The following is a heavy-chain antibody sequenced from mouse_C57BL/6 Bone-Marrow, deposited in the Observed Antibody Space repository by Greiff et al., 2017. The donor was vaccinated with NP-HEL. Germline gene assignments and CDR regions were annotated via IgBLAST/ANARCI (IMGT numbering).Heavy chain of an antibody. CDR2: IYPGNSDT. Sequence: EVKVVESGTVLARPGASVKMSCKTSGYTFTSYWMHWVKQRPGQGLEWIGAIYPGNSDTSYNQKFKGKAKLTAVTSASTAYIELSSLTNEDSAVYYCTSTHYYGSSFYAMDYWGQGTSVTVSS. CDR1: GYTFTSYW. J-gene: IGHJ4*01. D-gene: IGHD1-1*01. CDR3: TSTHYYGSSFYAMDY. V-gene: IGHV1-5*01.